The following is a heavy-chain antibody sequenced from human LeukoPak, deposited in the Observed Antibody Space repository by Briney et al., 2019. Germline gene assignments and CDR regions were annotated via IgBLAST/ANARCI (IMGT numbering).Heavy chain of an antibody. V-gene: IGHV3-7*01. Sequence: GGSLRLSCTGSGFTFNDFWMSWVRQAPGRGLEWVASLNQDGSQKDYVDSVKGRFTISRDNAESSLYLQMNSLRAEDTAVYYCARDYRTFGDYHAFDIWGQGTMVTVSS. J-gene: IGHJ3*02. CDR3: ARDYRTFGDYHAFDI. CDR2: LNQDGSQK. D-gene: IGHD4-17*01. CDR1: GFTFNDFW.